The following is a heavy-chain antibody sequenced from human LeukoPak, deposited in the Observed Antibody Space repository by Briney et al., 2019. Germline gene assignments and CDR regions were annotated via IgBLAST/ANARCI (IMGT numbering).Heavy chain of an antibody. D-gene: IGHD3-3*01. CDR1: GFTFSSYW. V-gene: IGHV4-4*02. CDR2: IYHSGST. Sequence: GSLRLSCAASGFTFSSYWMSWVRQAPGKGLEWIGSIYHSGSTNYNPSLKSRVTMSVDTSKNQFSLKLSSVTAADTAVYYCARGPWYDFWSGYFDYWGQGTLVTVSS. CDR3: ARGPWYDFWSGYFDY. J-gene: IGHJ4*02.